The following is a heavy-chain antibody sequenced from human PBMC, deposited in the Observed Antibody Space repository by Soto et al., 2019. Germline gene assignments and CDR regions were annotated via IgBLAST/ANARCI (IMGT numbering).Heavy chain of an antibody. CDR1: GYTFTSYY. J-gene: IGHJ4*02. CDR3: SRGYPPRDQLGNLPGAF. Sequence: ASVKVSCKASGYTFTSYYIQWVRQAPGQGLEWMGIINPSGGSTNHAQKFQGRVTMTRDTSTSTVYMELSSLRSEDTAIYYCSRGYPPRDQLGNLPGAFWGQGTLVTVSS. D-gene: IGHD1-1*01. CDR2: INPSGGST. V-gene: IGHV1-46*03.